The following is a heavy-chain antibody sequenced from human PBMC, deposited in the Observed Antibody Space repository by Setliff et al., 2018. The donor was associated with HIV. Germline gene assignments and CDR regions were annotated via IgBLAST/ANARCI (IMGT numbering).Heavy chain of an antibody. V-gene: IGHV1-69*05. CDR2: IIPIFGTA. J-gene: IGHJ6*02. Sequence: GASVKVSCKASGGIFSSYAISWVRQAPGQGLEWMGGIIPIFGTANYAQKFQGRVTITTDESTSTAYMELSSLRSEDTAVYYCASGYPSGWYYYGMDVWGQGTTVTVSS. CDR1: GGIFSSYA. D-gene: IGHD5-18*01. CDR3: ASGYPSGWYYYGMDV.